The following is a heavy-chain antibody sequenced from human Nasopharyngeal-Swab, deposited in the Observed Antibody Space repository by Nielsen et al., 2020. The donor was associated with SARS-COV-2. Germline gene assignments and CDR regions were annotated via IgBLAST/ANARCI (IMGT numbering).Heavy chain of an antibody. V-gene: IGHV4-39*01. CDR1: GGSISSSSYY. CDR2: IYYSGST. D-gene: IGHD6-6*01. CDR3: ARGARVQLVRTGWFDP. Sequence: SETLSLTCTVSGGSISSSSYYWGWIRQPPGTGLEWIGSIYYSGSTYYNPSLKSRVTISVDTSKNQFSLKLSSVTAADTAVYYCARGARVQLVRTGWFDPWGQGTLVTVSS. J-gene: IGHJ5*02.